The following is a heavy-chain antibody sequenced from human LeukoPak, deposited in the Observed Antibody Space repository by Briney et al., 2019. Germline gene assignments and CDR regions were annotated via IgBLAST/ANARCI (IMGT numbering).Heavy chain of an antibody. CDR2: IYWDGGRT. J-gene: IGHJ4*02. V-gene: IGHV3-43D*03. Sequence: GGSLRDSCVASVFTLDDYAIHWVRPAPGRGVERVCLIYWDGGRTNYADAVKGRFTISRDNSKNSLYLQMNSLRAENTALYYCAKDIHSFHRIAAAGFDYWGQGTLVTVSS. CDR1: VFTLDDYA. CDR3: AKDIHSFHRIAAAGFDY. D-gene: IGHD6-13*01.